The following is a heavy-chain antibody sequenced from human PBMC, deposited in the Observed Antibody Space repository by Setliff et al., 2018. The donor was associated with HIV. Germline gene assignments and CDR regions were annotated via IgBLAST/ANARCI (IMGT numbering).Heavy chain of an antibody. J-gene: IGHJ6*03. V-gene: IGHV3-30*02. D-gene: IGHD5-12*01. Sequence: GGSLRLSCEASGFIFSTYGMNWVRQAPGKGLEGVAFIRSDETNKYYSDSLKGRFTISRDTSKNMLFLQINSLRPEDTAVYYCARISVASRYNSDMDVWGKGTTVTVSS. CDR2: IRSDETNK. CDR1: GFIFSTYG. CDR3: ARISVASRYNSDMDV.